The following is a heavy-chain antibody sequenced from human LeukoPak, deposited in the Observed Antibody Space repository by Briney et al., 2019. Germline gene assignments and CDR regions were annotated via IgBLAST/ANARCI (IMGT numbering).Heavy chain of an antibody. V-gene: IGHV3-7*01. CDR2: IKQDGSEK. CDR1: GFTFSSYE. CDR3: ARASGYYDFWSGYYLY. J-gene: IGHJ4*02. D-gene: IGHD3-3*01. Sequence: PGGSLRLSCAASGFTFSSYEMNWVRQAPGKGLEWVANIKQDGSEKYYVDSVKGRFTISRDNAKNSLYLQMNSLRAEDTAVYYCARASGYYDFWSGYYLYWGQGTLVTVSS.